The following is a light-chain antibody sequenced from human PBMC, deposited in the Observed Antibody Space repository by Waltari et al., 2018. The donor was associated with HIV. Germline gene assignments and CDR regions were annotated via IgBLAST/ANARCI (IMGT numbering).Light chain of an antibody. CDR2: DAS. CDR3: QQRSNWPLT. Sequence: DIVLTQSPATLSLSPGDRPTLSCRASQSVSSYLAWYQQKPGQAPRLLIYDASNRATGIPARFSGSGSGTDFTLTISSLEPEDFAVYYCQQRSNWPLTFGGGTKVEIK. J-gene: IGKJ4*01. V-gene: IGKV3-11*01. CDR1: QSVSSY.